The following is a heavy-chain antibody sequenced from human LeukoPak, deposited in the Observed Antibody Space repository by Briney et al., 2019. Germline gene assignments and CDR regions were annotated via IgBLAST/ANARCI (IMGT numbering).Heavy chain of an antibody. V-gene: IGHV4-59*08. J-gene: IGHJ4*02. D-gene: IGHD3-10*01. CDR2: IYYSGST. CDR1: GSMYNYY. CDR3: ARSSMVMGEFIL. Sequence: SETLSLTCTVSGSMYNYYWSWIRQPPGKGLEWIGYIYYSGSTNYNPSLKSRVTMSLDTSKSQVSLKLNSVTTADTAVYYCARSSMVMGEFILWGQGLLVTVSS.